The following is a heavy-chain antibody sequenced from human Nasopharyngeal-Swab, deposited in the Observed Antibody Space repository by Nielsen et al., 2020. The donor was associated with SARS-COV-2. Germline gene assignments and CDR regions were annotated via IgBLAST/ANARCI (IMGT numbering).Heavy chain of an antibody. J-gene: IGHJ4*02. D-gene: IGHD1-26*01. Sequence: ASVKVSCKVSGYTLTELSMHWVRQAPGQGLEWVGGFDPEDGDTIYAQKFQGRVTMTEDTSTDTAYMELSSLTSEDTAVYYCTTGAGSYGRFDYWGQGTLVTVSS. CDR1: GYTLTELS. V-gene: IGHV1-24*01. CDR2: FDPEDGDT. CDR3: TTGAGSYGRFDY.